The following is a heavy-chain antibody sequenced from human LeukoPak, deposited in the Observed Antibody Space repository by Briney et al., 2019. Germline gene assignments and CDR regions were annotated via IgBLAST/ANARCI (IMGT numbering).Heavy chain of an antibody. CDR3: AKMGCTGTGCYANY. D-gene: IGHD2-2*01. J-gene: IGHJ4*02. Sequence: GGSLRLSCAASGFTFSDYAMTWVRQIPGKGLEWVSVISGGGDNTDYADSMKGRFIISRDNSKNTLYLQMNSLRAEDTALYYCAKMGCTGTGCYANYWGQGTLVTVSS. CDR2: ISGGGDNT. V-gene: IGHV3-23*01. CDR1: GFTFSDYA.